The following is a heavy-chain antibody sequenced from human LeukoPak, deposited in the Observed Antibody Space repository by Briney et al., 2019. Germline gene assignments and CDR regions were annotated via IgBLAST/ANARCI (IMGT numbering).Heavy chain of an antibody. CDR3: AKDPTTGTTPNWFDP. CDR2: ISGSGAST. J-gene: IGHJ5*02. D-gene: IGHD1-1*01. V-gene: IGHV3-23*01. Sequence: GGSLRLSCAASGFTFSNYAMTWVRQAPGKGLEWVSAISGSGASTYYGDSVKGRFTISRDNSKSTLYLQMNSLRAEDTAVYYCAKDPTTGTTPNWFDPWGQGTLVTVSS. CDR1: GFTFSNYA.